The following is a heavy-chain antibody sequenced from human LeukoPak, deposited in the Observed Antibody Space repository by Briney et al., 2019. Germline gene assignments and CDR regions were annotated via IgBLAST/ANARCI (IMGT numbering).Heavy chain of an antibody. CDR3: AKAPPYKKYFDY. CDR1: GFSFNNYV. V-gene: IGHV3-23*01. Sequence: GGSLRLSCAASGFSFNNYVMSWVRQAPGKGLEWVSAISGDGARTYYADSVKGRFTISRDNSKNTLYLQMNSLRAEDTAVYYCAKAPPYKKYFDYWGQGTLVTVSS. D-gene: IGHD1-1*01. J-gene: IGHJ4*02. CDR2: ISGDGART.